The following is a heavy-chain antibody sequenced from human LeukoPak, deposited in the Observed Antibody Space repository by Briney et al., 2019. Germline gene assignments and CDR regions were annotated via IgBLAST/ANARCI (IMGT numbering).Heavy chain of an antibody. V-gene: IGHV3-23*01. J-gene: IGHJ6*02. Sequence: GGSLRLSCAASGFTFSSYAMSWVRQAPGKGLEWVSAISGSGGSTYYADSVKGRFTISRDNSKNTLYLQMNSLRAEDTAVYYCAKVQPQYYDFWSGYYTDYYYYYGTDVWGQGTTVTVSS. CDR2: ISGSGGST. CDR3: AKVQPQYYDFWSGYYTDYYYYYGTDV. D-gene: IGHD3-3*01. CDR1: GFTFSSYA.